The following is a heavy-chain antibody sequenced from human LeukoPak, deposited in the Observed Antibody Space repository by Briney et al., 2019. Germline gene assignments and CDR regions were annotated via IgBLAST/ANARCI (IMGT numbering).Heavy chain of an antibody. J-gene: IGHJ4*02. CDR3: ANSISARGAAY. CDR2: ISSSSNYT. Sequence: GGSLRLSCAASGFTFSDYYMSWISQAPGKGLEWVSYISSSSNYTNYADSVKGRFTISRDNAKNSLYLQMSSLRAEDTAVYYCANSISARGAAYWSQGTLVSVSS. D-gene: IGHD6-6*01. V-gene: IGHV3-11*06. CDR1: GFTFSDYY.